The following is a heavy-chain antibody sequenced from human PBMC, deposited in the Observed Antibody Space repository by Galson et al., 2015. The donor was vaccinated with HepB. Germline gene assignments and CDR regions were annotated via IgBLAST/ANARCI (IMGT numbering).Heavy chain of an antibody. D-gene: IGHD2-2*01. CDR2: ISAYSGNT. Sequence: SVKLSCKASGFTFTSYGISWVRQAPGKGLEWMGWISAYSGNTNYAQNLQGRVTMTTDTTTSTAYLELRSLRSDDTAVYYCAIDLAQNGYQDYYGMDVWGQGTTVTVSS. CDR3: AIDLAQNGYQDYYGMDV. V-gene: IGHV1-18*01. J-gene: IGHJ6*02. CDR1: GFTFTSYG.